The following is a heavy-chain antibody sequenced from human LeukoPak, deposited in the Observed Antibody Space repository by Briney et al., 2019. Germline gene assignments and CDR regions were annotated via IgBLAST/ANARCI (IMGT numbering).Heavy chain of an antibody. CDR1: GFTFSSYG. CDR2: IRYDGSNK. Sequence: PGGSLRLSCAASGFTFSSYGMHWVRQAPGKGLEWVAFIRYDGSNKYYADSVKGRFTISRDNSKNTLYLQMNSLRAEDTAVYYCAKQTMVRGVRSYYMDVWGKGTTVTISS. V-gene: IGHV3-30*02. J-gene: IGHJ6*03. D-gene: IGHD3-10*01. CDR3: AKQTMVRGVRSYYMDV.